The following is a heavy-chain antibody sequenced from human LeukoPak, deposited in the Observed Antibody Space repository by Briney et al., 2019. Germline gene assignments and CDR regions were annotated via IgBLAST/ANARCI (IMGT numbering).Heavy chain of an antibody. D-gene: IGHD3-9*01. V-gene: IGHV4-34*01. CDR2: IYHSGST. Sequence: SETLSLTCAVYGGSFSAYYWSWIRQPPGKGLEWIGSIYHSGSTYYDPSLKSQVTISVDTSKNQFSLKLSSVTAADTAVYYCARDYYDILTGTFDYWGQGTLVTVSS. J-gene: IGHJ4*02. CDR1: GGSFSAYY. CDR3: ARDYYDILTGTFDY.